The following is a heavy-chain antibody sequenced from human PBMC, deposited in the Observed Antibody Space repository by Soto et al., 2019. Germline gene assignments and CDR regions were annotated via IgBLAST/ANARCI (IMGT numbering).Heavy chain of an antibody. D-gene: IGHD3-3*01. CDR2: ISAYNGNT. J-gene: IGHJ4*02. CDR1: GYTFTSYG. V-gene: IGHV1-18*01. Sequence: ASVKVSCKASGYTFTSYGISWVRQAPGQGLEWMGWISAYNGNTNYAQKLQGRVTMTTDTSTSTAYMELRSLRSDDTAVYYCARDSGSIFGVVIVGYCFDYWGQGTLVTVSS. CDR3: ARDSGSIFGVVIVGYCFDY.